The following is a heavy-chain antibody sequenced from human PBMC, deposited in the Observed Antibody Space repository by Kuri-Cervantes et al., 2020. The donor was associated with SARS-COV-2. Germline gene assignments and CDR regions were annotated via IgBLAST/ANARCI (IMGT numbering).Heavy chain of an antibody. CDR1: GYTFTGYY. CDR3: ARVVGDYGGNFDY. Sequence: ASVKVSCKASGYTFTGYYMHWVRQAPGQGLEWMGWINPNSGGTNYAQKFQGRVTMTRDTSISTAYMELSGLRSDDTAVYYCARVVGDYGGNFDYWGQGTLVTVSS. V-gene: IGHV1-2*02. D-gene: IGHD4-23*01. J-gene: IGHJ4*02. CDR2: INPNSGGT.